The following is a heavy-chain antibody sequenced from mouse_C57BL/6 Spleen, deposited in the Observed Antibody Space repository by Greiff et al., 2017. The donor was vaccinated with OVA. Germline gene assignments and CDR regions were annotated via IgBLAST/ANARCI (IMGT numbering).Heavy chain of an antibody. CDR2: ISYSGST. CDR3: ARGGSTPFAY. V-gene: IGHV3-1*01. Sequence: ESGPGMVKPSQSLSLTCTVTGYSITSGYDWHWIRHFPGNKLEWMGYISYSGSTNYNPSLKSRISITHDTSKNHFFLKLNSGTTEDTATYDCARGGSTPFAYWGQGTLVTVSA. J-gene: IGHJ3*01. D-gene: IGHD1-1*01. CDR1: GYSITSGYD.